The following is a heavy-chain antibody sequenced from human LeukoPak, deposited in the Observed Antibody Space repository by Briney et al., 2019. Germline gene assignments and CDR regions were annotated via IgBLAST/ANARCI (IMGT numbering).Heavy chain of an antibody. CDR3: AKSLINMIRGGFDP. CDR2: ITHTGADT. J-gene: IGHJ5*02. V-gene: IGHV3-23*01. D-gene: IGHD3-10*01. Sequence: GGSLRLSCAASGFTFSTYAMSWVRQAPGKGLEWVSTITHTGADTYYADSVKGRFTISRDNSRNTLYLRMNSLRPEDTAIYYYAKSLINMIRGGFDPWGQGTLVTVSS. CDR1: GFTFSTYA.